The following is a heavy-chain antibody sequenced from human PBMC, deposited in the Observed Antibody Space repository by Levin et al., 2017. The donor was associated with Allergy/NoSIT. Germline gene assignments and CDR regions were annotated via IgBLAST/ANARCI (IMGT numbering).Heavy chain of an antibody. V-gene: IGHV4-34*01. CDR1: GGSFSGYY. J-gene: IGHJ4*02. CDR2: INHSGST. D-gene: IGHD6-19*01. Sequence: SETLSLTCAVYGGSFSGYYWSWIRQPPGKGLEWIGEINHSGSTNYNPSLKSRVTISVDTSKNQFSLKLSSVTAADTAVYYCARGRGWLRDYSSGWYFDYWGQGTLVTVSS. CDR3: ARGRGWLRDYSSGWYFDY.